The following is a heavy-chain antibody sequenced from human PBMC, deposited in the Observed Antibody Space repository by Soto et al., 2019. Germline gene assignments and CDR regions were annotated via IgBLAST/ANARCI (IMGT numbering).Heavy chain of an antibody. CDR1: GGSITSGDYC. CDR2: IYYSGST. CDR3: ARAVRTYYDFWSGSDPYWFDP. J-gene: IGHJ5*02. D-gene: IGHD3-3*01. V-gene: IGHV4-30-4*01. Sequence: PSETLSLTCTVSGGSITSGDYCWSWIRQPPGKGLEWIGYIYYSGSTSYNPSLKSRVTISVDTSKNQFSLKLSSVTAADTAVYYCARAVRTYYDFWSGSDPYWFDPWGQGTLVTVSS.